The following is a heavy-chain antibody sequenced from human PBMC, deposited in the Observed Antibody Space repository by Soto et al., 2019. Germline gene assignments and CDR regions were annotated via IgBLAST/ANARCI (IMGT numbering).Heavy chain of an antibody. J-gene: IGHJ6*02. CDR1: GYTFTSYG. CDR3: AGVATYSYYYGMDV. D-gene: IGHD5-12*01. V-gene: IGHV1-18*01. CDR2: ISAYNGNT. Sequence: QVQLVQSGAAVKKPGASVKVSCKASGYTFTSYGISWVRQAPGQGLEWMGWISAYNGNTNYAQKLQGRVTMTSDTSTSTAYMELRSLRSDDTAVYYCAGVATYSYYYGMDVWGQGTTVTVSS.